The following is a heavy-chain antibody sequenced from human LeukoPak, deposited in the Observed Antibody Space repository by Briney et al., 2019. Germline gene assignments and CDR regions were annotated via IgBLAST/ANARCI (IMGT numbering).Heavy chain of an antibody. Sequence: GASVKVSCKASGYTFTSYDINWVRQATGQGLEWMGWMNPNSGNTGYAQKFQGRVTMTRYTSISTAYMELSSLRSEDTAVYYCARAAYSSSWDAEYFQHWGQGTLVTVSS. V-gene: IGHV1-8*01. J-gene: IGHJ1*01. CDR2: MNPNSGNT. CDR1: GYTFTSYD. D-gene: IGHD6-13*01. CDR3: ARAAYSSSWDAEYFQH.